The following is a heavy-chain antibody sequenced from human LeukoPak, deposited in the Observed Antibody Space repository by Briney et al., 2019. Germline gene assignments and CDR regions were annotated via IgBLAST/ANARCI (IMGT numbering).Heavy chain of an antibody. CDR3: ARRSEKWQPDY. CDR2: IYPGDSDT. CDR1: GYSFTSYW. V-gene: IGHV5-51*01. J-gene: IGHJ4*02. D-gene: IGHD1-26*01. Sequence: GECLKISCKGSGYSFTSYWVGWVRQMPGKGLEWMGIIYPGDSDTRYSPSFQGQVTISADKSISTAYLQWSSLKASDTAMYYCARRSEKWQPDYWGQGTLVTVSS.